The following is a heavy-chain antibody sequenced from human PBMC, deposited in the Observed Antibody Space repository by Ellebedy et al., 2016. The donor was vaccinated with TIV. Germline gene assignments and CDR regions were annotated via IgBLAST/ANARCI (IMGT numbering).Heavy chain of an antibody. CDR1: GYTFTGYY. CDR2: INPNSGGT. J-gene: IGHJ4*02. V-gene: IGHV1-2*02. Sequence: ASVKVSCKASGYTFTGYYMHWVRRAPGQGLEWMGWINPNSGGTNYAQKFQGRVTMTRDTSISTAYMELSRLRSDDTAVYYCARDTRYSSGWQFDYWGQGTLVTVSS. D-gene: IGHD6-19*01. CDR3: ARDTRYSSGWQFDY.